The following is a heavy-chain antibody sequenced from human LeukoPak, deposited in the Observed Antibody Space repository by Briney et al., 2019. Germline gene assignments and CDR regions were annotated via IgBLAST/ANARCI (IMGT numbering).Heavy chain of an antibody. CDR1: GFTFSSYG. J-gene: IGHJ5*02. CDR3: PKKGEGYDILTGYYNVANWFDP. CDR2: ISYDGSNK. D-gene: IGHD3-9*01. Sequence: GGSLRLSCAASGFTFSSYGMHWVRQAPGKGLEWVAVISYDGSNKYYADSVKGRFTISRDNSKNTLYLQMNSLRAEDTAVYYCPKKGEGYDILTGYYNVANWFDPWGQGTLVTVSS. V-gene: IGHV3-30*18.